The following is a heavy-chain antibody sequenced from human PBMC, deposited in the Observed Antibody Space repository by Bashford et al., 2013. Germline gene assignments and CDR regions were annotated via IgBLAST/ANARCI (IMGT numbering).Heavy chain of an antibody. CDR3: ARDDGEFDWFDP. Sequence: SETLSLTCTVSGVSISSYYWSWIRQPAGKGLEWIGRVYGSGSTNYNPSLKSRVTMSVDTSKNQFSLELGSVTAADTAVYFCARDDGEFDWFDPWGQGTLVTVSS. CDR2: VYGSGST. CDR1: GVSISSYY. V-gene: IGHV4-4*07. D-gene: IGHD3-10*01. J-gene: IGHJ5*02.